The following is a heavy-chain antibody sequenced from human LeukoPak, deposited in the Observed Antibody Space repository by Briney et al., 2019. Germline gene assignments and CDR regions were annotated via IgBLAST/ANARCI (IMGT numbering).Heavy chain of an antibody. Sequence: GASVKVSCKASGGTFSSYAISWVRQAPGQGLEWMGRIIPILGIANYAQKLQGRVTITADKSTSTAYMELSSLRSEDTAVYYCARVSYYDSSGYYPYFDYWGQGTLVTVSS. CDR1: GGTFSSYA. J-gene: IGHJ4*02. V-gene: IGHV1-69*04. D-gene: IGHD3-22*01. CDR2: IIPILGIA. CDR3: ARVSYYDSSGYYPYFDY.